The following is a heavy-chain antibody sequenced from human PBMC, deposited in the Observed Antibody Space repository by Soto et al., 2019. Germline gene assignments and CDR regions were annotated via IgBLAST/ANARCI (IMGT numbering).Heavy chain of an antibody. D-gene: IGHD2-2*03. CDR1: GFRFSEHA. CDR3: SRGSFGYYGP. V-gene: IGHV3-49*04. CDR2: IRNTTYGGTT. J-gene: IGHJ5*02. Sequence: QRGGSLRLACNWSGFRFSEHAMAWVRQAAGEWREWVGFIRNTTYGGTTDYAASVRGRFTISRDDSDSIAYLQMNSLKTEDSGVYYCSRGSFGYYGPWGPGTLVTVSS.